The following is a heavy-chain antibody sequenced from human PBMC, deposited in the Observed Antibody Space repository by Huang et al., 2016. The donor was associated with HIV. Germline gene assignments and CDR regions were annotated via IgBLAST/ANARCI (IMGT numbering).Heavy chain of an antibody. CDR1: GYTFTSYG. CDR3: ARDSPLLGVVIVVVPTAPNAFDI. CDR2: ISAYNGVT. J-gene: IGHJ3*02. D-gene: IGHD2-2*01. V-gene: IGHV1-18*01. Sequence: QVQLVQSGVEVKKPGASVKVSCKASGYTFTSYGISWVRQAPGQGLEWMGWISAYNGVTNYAQNVQGRVTMITDTSTSTAYMELRSLRSDDTAVYYCARDSPLLGVVIVVVPTAPNAFDIWGQGTMVTVSS.